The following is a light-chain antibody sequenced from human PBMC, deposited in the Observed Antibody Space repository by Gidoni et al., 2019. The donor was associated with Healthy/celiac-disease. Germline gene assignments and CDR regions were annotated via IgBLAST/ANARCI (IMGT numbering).Light chain of an antibody. CDR3: QQYYSTPHPT. CDR2: WAS. CDR1: QSVLYSSNNKNY. J-gene: IGKJ4*01. Sequence: DIVMTQSPDSLAVSLGERATINCKSSQSVLYSSNNKNYLAWYQQKPGQPPKLLIYWASTRESGVPDRFSGSGSGTDFTLTISSLQAEDVAVYYCQQYYSTPHPTFGGXTKVEIK. V-gene: IGKV4-1*01.